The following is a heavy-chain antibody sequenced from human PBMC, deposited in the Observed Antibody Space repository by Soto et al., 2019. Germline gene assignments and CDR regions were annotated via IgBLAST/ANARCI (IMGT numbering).Heavy chain of an antibody. D-gene: IGHD6-6*01. CDR3: AKDMGSSGAFDI. CDR1: GFTFDDYA. CDR2: ISWNSGSI. V-gene: IGHV3-9*01. Sequence: GGSLSLSCAASGFTFDDYAMHWVRQAPGKGLEWVSGISWNSGSIGYADSVKGRFTISRDNAKNSLYLQMNSLRAEDTALYYCAKDMGSSGAFDIWGQGTMVTVSS. J-gene: IGHJ3*02.